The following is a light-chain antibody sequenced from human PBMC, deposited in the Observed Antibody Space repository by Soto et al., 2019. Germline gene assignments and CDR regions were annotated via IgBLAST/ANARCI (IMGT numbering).Light chain of an antibody. V-gene: IGLV2-23*01. CDR2: EAD. CDR1: ISVVGSYNF. J-gene: IGLJ2*01. Sequence: QSALTQPASVSGSPGQSITISCTGSISVVGSYNFVSWYQLLPGKAPRLIIFEADKRPSGVSSRFSGSKSGYTASLTISGLEAEDEADYHCCSYAGDSALIFGGGTKLTVL. CDR3: CSYAGDSALI.